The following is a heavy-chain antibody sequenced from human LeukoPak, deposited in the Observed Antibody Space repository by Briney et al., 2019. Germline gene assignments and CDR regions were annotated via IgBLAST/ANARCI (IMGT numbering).Heavy chain of an antibody. CDR2: IYYSGST. CDR1: GGSISSYY. CDR3: ARQGVDDAFDI. V-gene: IGHV4-59*08. J-gene: IGHJ3*02. Sequence: SETRSLTCTVSGGSISSYYWSWIRQPPGKGLEWIGYIYYSGSTNYNPSLKSRVTISVDTSKNQFSLKLSSVTAADTAVYYCARQGVDDAFDIWGQGTMVTVSS.